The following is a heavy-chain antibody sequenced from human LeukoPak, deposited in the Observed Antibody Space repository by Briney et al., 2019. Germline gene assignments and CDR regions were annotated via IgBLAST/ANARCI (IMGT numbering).Heavy chain of an antibody. CDR3: ARVGMETGPRRHFDY. CDR1: GFTFSTYW. Sequence: GGSLRLSCAASGFTFSTYWMTWVRQAPGKGLEWVANLKQDGSEKYYVDSVKGRFTISRDNAKNSVFLQMSSLRAEDTAVYYCARVGMETGPRRHFDYWGQGALVTVS. V-gene: IGHV3-7*01. CDR2: LKQDGSEK. D-gene: IGHD1-1*01. J-gene: IGHJ4*02.